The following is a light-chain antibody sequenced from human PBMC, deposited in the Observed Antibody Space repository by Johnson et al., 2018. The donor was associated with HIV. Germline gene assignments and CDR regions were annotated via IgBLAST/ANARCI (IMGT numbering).Light chain of an antibody. CDR1: SSNIGNNY. V-gene: IGLV1-51*01. Sequence: QSVLTQPPSVSAAPGQKVTISCSGSSSNIGNNYVSWYQQLPGTAPKLLIYDNNKRPSGIPDRFSGSKSGTSATLCITGLQTRDEADYYCGTWDSSLSAGIVFGTGTKVTVL. CDR2: DNN. J-gene: IGLJ1*01. CDR3: GTWDSSLSAGIV.